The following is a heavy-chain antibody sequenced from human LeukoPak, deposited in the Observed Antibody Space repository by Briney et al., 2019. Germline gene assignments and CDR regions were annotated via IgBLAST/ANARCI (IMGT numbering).Heavy chain of an antibody. CDR1: GGSISSSSYY. D-gene: IGHD6-19*01. V-gene: IGHV4-39*07. CDR3: ARREAVGKIDY. Sequence: SETLSLTCTVSGGSISSSSYYWGWIRQPPGKGLEWIGSIYYSGSTYYNPSLKSRVTISVDTSKNQFSLKLSSVTAADTAEYYCARREAVGKIDYWGQGTLVTVSS. CDR2: IYYSGST. J-gene: IGHJ4*02.